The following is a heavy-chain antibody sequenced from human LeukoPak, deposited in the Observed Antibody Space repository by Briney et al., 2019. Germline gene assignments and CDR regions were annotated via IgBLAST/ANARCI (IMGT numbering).Heavy chain of an antibody. CDR2: IYWNDDK. CDR1: GFSLSTRGVG. V-gene: IGHV2-5*01. CDR3: AHRQY. Sequence: SGPTLMHPTQPLTLTCTFSGFSLSTRGVGVGWVRQPPGKALEWLALIYWNDDKRYSPSLNSRLTITKDTSKNQVVLTMTNMDPVDTATYYCAHRQYWGQGTLVTVSS. J-gene: IGHJ4*02.